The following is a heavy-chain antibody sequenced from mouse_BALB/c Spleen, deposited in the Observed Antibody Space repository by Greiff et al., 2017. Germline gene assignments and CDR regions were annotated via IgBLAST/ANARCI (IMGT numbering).Heavy chain of an antibody. CDR1: GYAFSSYW. J-gene: IGHJ4*01. V-gene: IGHV1-80*01. Sequence: VQVVESGAELVRPGSSVKISCKASGYAFSSYWMNWVKQRPGQGLEWIGQIYPGDGDTNYNGKFKGKATLTADKSSSTAYMQLSSLTSEDSAVYFCARSGYYDYAMDYWGQGTSVTVSS. CDR3: ARSGYYDYAMDY. D-gene: IGHD2-3*01. CDR2: IYPGDGDT.